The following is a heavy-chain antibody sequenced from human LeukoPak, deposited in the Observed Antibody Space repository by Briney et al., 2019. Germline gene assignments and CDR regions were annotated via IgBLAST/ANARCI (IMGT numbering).Heavy chain of an antibody. J-gene: IGHJ4*02. Sequence: GGSLRLSCAASGFTFSNYGMHWVRQAPGKGLEWVAFIRYDGSNKYYADSVKGRFTISRDNSKNTLYLQMNSLRAEDTAIYYCAKGIKAYCGGDCYRGYWGQGTLVTVSS. V-gene: IGHV3-30*02. CDR1: GFTFSNYG. D-gene: IGHD2-21*01. CDR3: AKGIKAYCGGDCYRGY. CDR2: IRYDGSNK.